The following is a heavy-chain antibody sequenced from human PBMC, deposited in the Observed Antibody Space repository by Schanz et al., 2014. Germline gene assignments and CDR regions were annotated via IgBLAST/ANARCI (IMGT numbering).Heavy chain of an antibody. CDR3: ARLDPYCRSGTCSRAFDF. D-gene: IGHD2-15*01. Sequence: EVQLVESGGGLVKPGGSLRLSCATSGLTFTSAWMSWVRQAPGKGLEWVGRIKGKTDGGTADYAAPMKGRFTISRDSSKNTLFLQMNSLRTEDTAVYYCARLDPYCRSGTCSRAFDFWGQGTLVTVSS. V-gene: IGHV3-15*01. CDR2: IKGKTDGGTA. J-gene: IGHJ4*02. CDR1: GLTFTSAW.